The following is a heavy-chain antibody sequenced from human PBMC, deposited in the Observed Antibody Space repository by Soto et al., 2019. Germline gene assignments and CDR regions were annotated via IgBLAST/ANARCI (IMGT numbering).Heavy chain of an antibody. CDR3: ARQAKIGDRSQFYFDS. CDR2: ISYNGRNK. D-gene: IGHD3-16*01. J-gene: IGHJ4*02. CDR1: GFTFSFYA. Sequence: PGGSLRLSCVVSGFTFSFYAMHWVRQAPGKGLEWVAVISYNGRNKHYVDSVKGRFTISRDNSQDTLYLQMDSLRPDDTAVYYCARQAKIGDRSQFYFDSWGQGTLVTVSS. V-gene: IGHV3-30*04.